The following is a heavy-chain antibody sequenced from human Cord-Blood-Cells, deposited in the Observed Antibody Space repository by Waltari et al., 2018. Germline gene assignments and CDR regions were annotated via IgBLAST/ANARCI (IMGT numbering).Heavy chain of an antibody. V-gene: IGHV3-30-3*01. D-gene: IGHD1-26*01. CDR1: GFTFSSYA. CDR3: ARVPNSSGSYYFDY. J-gene: IGHJ4*02. Sequence: QVQLVESGGGVVPPGRSLRLSCAASGFTFSSYAMHWVRQAPGKGLEWVAVISYDGSNKYYADSVKGRFTISRDNSKNTLYLQMNSLRAEDTAVYYCARVPNSSGSYYFDYWGQGTLVTVSS. CDR2: ISYDGSNK.